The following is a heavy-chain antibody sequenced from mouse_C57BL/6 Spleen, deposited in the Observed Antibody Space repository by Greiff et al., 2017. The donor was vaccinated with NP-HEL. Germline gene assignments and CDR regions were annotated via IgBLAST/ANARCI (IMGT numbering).Heavy chain of an antibody. V-gene: IGHV14-2*01. D-gene: IGHD1-1*01. CDR1: GFTIKAYY. Sequence: VQLQQSGAELVKPGASVKLSCTASGFTIKAYYMHWVKQRTEQGLEWIGRIDPEDGETKYAPNFQGKATITSVTSSTTAYLQLSILTSEDTAVYYCARREYYYVKTNCWGQGTTLTVSS. CDR2: IDPEDGET. CDR3: ARREYYYVKTNC. J-gene: IGHJ2*01.